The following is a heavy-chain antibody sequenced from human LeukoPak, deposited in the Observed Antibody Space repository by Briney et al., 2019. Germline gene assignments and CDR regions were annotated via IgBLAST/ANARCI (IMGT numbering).Heavy chain of an antibody. CDR3: ARQLRGAYYYFDY. J-gene: IGHJ4*02. CDR2: IFCTGST. CDR1: GGSITSNY. Sequence: SETLSLTCTVSGGSITSNYWSWIRQPPGKGLEWIGYIFCTGSTNYNPSLKSRVTISVDTSKNQFSLNLSSVTAADTAIYYCARQLRGAYYYFDYWGQGTLVTVSS. V-gene: IGHV4-59*08. D-gene: IGHD3-10*01.